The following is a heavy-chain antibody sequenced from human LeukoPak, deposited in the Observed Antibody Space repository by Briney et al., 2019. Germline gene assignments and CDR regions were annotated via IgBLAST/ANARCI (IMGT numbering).Heavy chain of an antibody. V-gene: IGHV1-69*13. CDR3: ARHTQYSSSSGLDY. J-gene: IGHJ4*02. Sequence: GASVKVSCKASGGTFSSYAISWVRQAPGQGLEWMGGIIPIFGTANYAQKFQGRVTITADESTSTAYMELSSLRSEDTAVYYCARHTQYSSSSGLDYWGQGTLVTVSS. CDR1: GGTFSSYA. D-gene: IGHD6-6*01. CDR2: IIPIFGTA.